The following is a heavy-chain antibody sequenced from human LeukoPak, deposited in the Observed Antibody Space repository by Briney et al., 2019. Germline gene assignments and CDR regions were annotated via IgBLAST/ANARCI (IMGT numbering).Heavy chain of an antibody. CDR2: MNPNSGNT. CDR3: ARGFGVEPAAIGY. Sequence: GASVKVSCKASGYTFTSYDINWVRQATGQGLEWMGWMNPNSGNTGYAQKFQGRVTITRNTSINTAYMELNSLRSEDTAVYYCARGFGVEPAAIGYWGQGTLVTVSS. J-gene: IGHJ4*02. CDR1: GYTFTSYD. D-gene: IGHD2-2*01. V-gene: IGHV1-8*03.